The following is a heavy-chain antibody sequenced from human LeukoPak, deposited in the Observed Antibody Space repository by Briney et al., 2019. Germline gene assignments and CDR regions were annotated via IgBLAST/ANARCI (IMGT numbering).Heavy chain of an antibody. Sequence: GGSLRLSCAASGFTFSSYSMNWVRQAPGKGLEWVSSISSSSSYIYYADSVKGRFTISRDNSKITLYLQMNSLRAEDTAVYYCAREGGGSLGEDYWGQGTLVTVSS. CDR3: AREGGGSLGEDY. J-gene: IGHJ4*02. CDR1: GFTFSSYS. D-gene: IGHD2-15*01. CDR2: ISSSSSYI. V-gene: IGHV3-21*01.